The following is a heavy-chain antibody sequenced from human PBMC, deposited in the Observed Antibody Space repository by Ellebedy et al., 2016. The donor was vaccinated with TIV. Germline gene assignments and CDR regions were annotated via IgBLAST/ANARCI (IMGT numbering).Heavy chain of an antibody. Sequence: SETLSLXXFVSGGSISSGDYYWSWIRQPPGKGLEWIGSIYYSVSTSYNPSLKSRLSISIDTSKNQFSLNLSSMTAADTAVYYCARDNGIIGVTNEDNWFDPWGQGTLVTVSS. CDR3: ARDNGIIGVTNEDNWFDP. V-gene: IGHV4-30-4*01. J-gene: IGHJ5*02. CDR1: GGSISSGDYY. D-gene: IGHD2-21*02. CDR2: IYYSVST.